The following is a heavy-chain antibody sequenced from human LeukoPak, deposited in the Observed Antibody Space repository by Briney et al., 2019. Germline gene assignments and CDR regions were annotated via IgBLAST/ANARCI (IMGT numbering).Heavy chain of an antibody. CDR1: GGSISSGSYY. CDR2: IYTSGST. D-gene: IGHD6-13*01. J-gene: IGHJ4*02. V-gene: IGHV4-61*02. Sequence: PSQTLSLTCTVSGGSISSGSYYWSWIRQPAGKGLEWIGRIYTSGSTNYNPSLKSRVTISVDTSKNQFSLKLSSVTAADTAVYYCAREVIAAAGTGNFDYWGQGTLVTVSS. CDR3: AREVIAAAGTGNFDY.